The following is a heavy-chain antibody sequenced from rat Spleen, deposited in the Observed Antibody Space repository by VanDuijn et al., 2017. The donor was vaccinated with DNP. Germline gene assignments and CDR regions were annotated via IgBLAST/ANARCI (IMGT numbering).Heavy chain of an antibody. D-gene: IGHD3-3*01. CDR3: ARHGTVPLAMDA. V-gene: IGHV5-25*01. CDR1: GFSFTNYY. Sequence: EVQLVESGGGLVQPGRSMKLSCVASGFSFTNYYMAWVRQAPTKGLEWVAAISNGGNTIYYRDSVKGRFTVSRDNAESTLYLQMDSLRSEDTATYYCARHGTVPLAMDAWGQGTSVTVSS. J-gene: IGHJ4*01. CDR2: ISNGGNTI.